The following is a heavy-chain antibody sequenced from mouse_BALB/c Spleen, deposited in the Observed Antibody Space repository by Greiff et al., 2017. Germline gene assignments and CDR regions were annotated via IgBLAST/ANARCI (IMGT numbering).Heavy chain of an antibody. V-gene: IGHV1-4*01. Sequence: QVQLQQSGAELARPGASVKMSCKASGYTFTSYTMHWVKQRPGQGLEWIGYINPSSGYTNYNQKFKDKATLTADKSSSTAYMQLSSLTSEDSAVYYCARWKTNNYYGSSYDYWGQGTTLTVSS. CDR3: ARWKTNNYYGSSYDY. CDR1: GYTFTSYT. D-gene: IGHD1-1*01. CDR2: INPSSGYT. J-gene: IGHJ2*01.